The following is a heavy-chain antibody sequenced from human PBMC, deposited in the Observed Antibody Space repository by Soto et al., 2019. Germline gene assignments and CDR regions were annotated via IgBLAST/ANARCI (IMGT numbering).Heavy chain of an antibody. J-gene: IGHJ6*02. CDR1: GFTFNYYA. CDR3: ARYDSSGYYWPYYYYGMDV. CDR2: ISGSVDKI. Sequence: GGSLRLSCAASGFTFNYYAMSWVRQAPGKGLEWVSSISGSVDKIYYSDSVKGRFTISRDNSKNTLYLQMNSLRAEDTAVYYCARYDSSGYYWPYYYYGMDVWGQGTTVTVYS. V-gene: IGHV3-23*01. D-gene: IGHD3-22*01.